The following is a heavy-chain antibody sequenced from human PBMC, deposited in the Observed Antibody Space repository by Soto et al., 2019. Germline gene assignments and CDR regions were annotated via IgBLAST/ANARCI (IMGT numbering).Heavy chain of an antibody. D-gene: IGHD6-19*01. V-gene: IGHV3-64*04. Sequence: GGSLRLSCAASGFTFSSYAMHWVRQAPGKGLEYVSAITSNGGNTDYASSVKGRFTISRDNPKNTMYLQMNSLRAEDTAVYFCAKTTDGWFSAFEIWGQGTVVTVSS. CDR2: ITSNGGNT. CDR1: GFTFSSYA. CDR3: AKTTDGWFSAFEI. J-gene: IGHJ3*02.